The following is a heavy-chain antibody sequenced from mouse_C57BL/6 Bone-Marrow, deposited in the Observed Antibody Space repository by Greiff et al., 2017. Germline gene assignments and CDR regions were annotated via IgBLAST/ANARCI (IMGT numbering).Heavy chain of an antibody. D-gene: IGHD2-1*01. J-gene: IGHJ2*01. Sequence: VQLQQSGAELARPGASVKLSCKASGYTFTSYGISWVKQRTGQGLEWIGEIYPRSGNTYYNEKFKGKATLTADKSSSTAYMELRSLTSEDSSVYFCASGGILYGNYVDYWGQGTTLTVSS. CDR3: ASGGILYGNYVDY. CDR1: GYTFTSYG. CDR2: IYPRSGNT. V-gene: IGHV1-81*01.